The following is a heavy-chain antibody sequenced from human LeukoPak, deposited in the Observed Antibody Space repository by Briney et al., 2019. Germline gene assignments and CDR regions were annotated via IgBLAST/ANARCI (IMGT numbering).Heavy chain of an antibody. D-gene: IGHD3-10*01. CDR2: IYYSGST. V-gene: IGHV4-30-4*01. CDR3: ARSSYYGSGSQEGLFDY. Sequence: PSETLSLTCTVSGGSISSGDYYWSWIRQPPGKGLEWIGYIYYSGSTYYNPSLKSRVTISVDASKNQFSLKLSSVTAADTAAYYCARSSYYGSGSQEGLFDYWGQGTLVTVSS. CDR1: GGSISSGDYY. J-gene: IGHJ4*02.